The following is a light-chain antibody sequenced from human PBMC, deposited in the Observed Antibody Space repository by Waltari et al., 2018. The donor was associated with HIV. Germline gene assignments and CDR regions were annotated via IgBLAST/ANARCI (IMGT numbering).Light chain of an antibody. J-gene: IGLJ2*01. Sequence: VLTQPPSVSRAPGQGDTISCAGSVSNIGADYRVHWYRLLPGSAPKHVLFATTFRPSGVPARFSGSRSGTAASLAISGLQTEDEADYYCQSYDKFLSAWIFGGGTRVTVL. CDR1: VSNIGADYR. CDR3: QSYDKFLSAWI. V-gene: IGLV1-40*01. CDR2: ATT.